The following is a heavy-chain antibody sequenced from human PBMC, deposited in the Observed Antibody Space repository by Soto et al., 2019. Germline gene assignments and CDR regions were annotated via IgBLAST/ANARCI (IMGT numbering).Heavy chain of an antibody. Sequence: EVQLFESGGGLVQPGGSLRLSCAASGFTLSSYAMSWVRQAPGKGLEWVSGISGSGLNTYYADSVRGRFTVSRDQSENTLYLQMNSLRAEDTAIYYCAKGSKSMPGAIAYYYYMDVWGKGSTVTVSS. CDR2: ISGSGLNT. V-gene: IGHV3-23*01. D-gene: IGHD2-2*02. CDR1: GFTLSSYA. J-gene: IGHJ6*03. CDR3: AKGSKSMPGAIAYYYYMDV.